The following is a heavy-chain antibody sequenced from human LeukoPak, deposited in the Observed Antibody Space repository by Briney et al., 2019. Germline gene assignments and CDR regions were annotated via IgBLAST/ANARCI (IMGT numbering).Heavy chain of an antibody. CDR1: GFTFSRYA. CDR3: ANDGPFRWPPYYFDY. CDR2: ISGSGDST. Sequence: GGSLRLSCAASGFTFSRYAMSWVRQAPGKGLEWVSGISGSGDSTYNADSVKGRFTISRDNSKNTLYLQMNSLRAEDTAVYYCANDGPFRWPPYYFDYWGQGTLVTVSS. V-gene: IGHV3-23*01. J-gene: IGHJ4*02. D-gene: IGHD2-15*01.